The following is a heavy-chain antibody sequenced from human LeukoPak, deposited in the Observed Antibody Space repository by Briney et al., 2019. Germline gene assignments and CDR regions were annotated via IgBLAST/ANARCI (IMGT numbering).Heavy chain of an antibody. J-gene: IGHJ4*02. V-gene: IGHV3-7*01. CDR2: IKQDGSEK. Sequence: GGSLRLSCAASGFTFSDYWMTWGRQAPGKGLEWVANIKQDGSEKYYVDSVKGRSTISRDNAKNSLYLQMNSLRVEDTAVYYCARTTVFDYWGQGTLVTVSS. CDR1: GFTFSDYW. D-gene: IGHD4-11*01. CDR3: ARTTVFDY.